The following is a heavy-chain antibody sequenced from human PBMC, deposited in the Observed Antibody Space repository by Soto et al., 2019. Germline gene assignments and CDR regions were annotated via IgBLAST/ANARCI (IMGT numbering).Heavy chain of an antibody. D-gene: IGHD3-10*01. J-gene: IGHJ6*02. Sequence: GGSLRLSCAASGFTFSSYSMNWVRQAPGKGLEWVSSISSSSSYIYYADSVKGRFTISRDNAKNSLYLQMNSLRAEDTAVYYCARDNLYYYGSGSYPPYYYYGMDVWGQGTTVTVSS. CDR3: ARDNLYYYGSGSYPPYYYYGMDV. CDR1: GFTFSSYS. V-gene: IGHV3-21*01. CDR2: ISSSSSYI.